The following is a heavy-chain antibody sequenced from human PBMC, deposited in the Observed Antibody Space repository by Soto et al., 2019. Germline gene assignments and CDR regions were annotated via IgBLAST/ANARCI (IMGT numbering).Heavy chain of an antibody. CDR3: AREETSSSGRWYYYGMDV. V-gene: IGHV3-30-3*01. CDR2: ISYDGSNK. D-gene: IGHD6-6*01. Sequence: PGGSLRLSCAASGFTFSSYAMHWVRQAPGKGLEWVAVISYDGSNKYYADSVKGRFTISRDNSKNTLYLQMNSLRAEDTAVYYCAREETSSSGRWYYYGMDVWGQGTTVTV. CDR1: GFTFSSYA. J-gene: IGHJ6*02.